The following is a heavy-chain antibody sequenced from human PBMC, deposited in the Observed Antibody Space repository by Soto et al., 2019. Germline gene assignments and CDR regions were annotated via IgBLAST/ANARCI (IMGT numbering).Heavy chain of an antibody. CDR1: GGSFSGYY. Sequence: QVQLQQWGAGLLKPSETLSLTCAVYGGSFSGYYWSWIRQPPGKGLEWIGEINHSGSTNYNPSLKSRATKSVDPAKNQCSLKLSSVTAADTAVYYCARGTSGIAAAGYYYYGMDVWGPGTTVTISS. D-gene: IGHD6-13*01. CDR3: ARGTSGIAAAGYYYYGMDV. J-gene: IGHJ6*02. CDR2: INHSGST. V-gene: IGHV4-34*01.